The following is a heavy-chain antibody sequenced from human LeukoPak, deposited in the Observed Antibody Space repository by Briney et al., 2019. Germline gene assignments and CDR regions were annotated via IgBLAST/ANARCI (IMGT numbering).Heavy chain of an antibody. J-gene: IGHJ4*02. D-gene: IGHD2-15*01. CDR1: GYTFTGYY. CDR3: ARDRYCSGGSCYLFDY. Sequence: GASVKVSCKASGYTFTGYYMHWVRQAPGQGLEWMGWINPNSGGTNYAQKFQGRVTMIRDTSISTAYMELSRLRSDDTAVYYCARDRYCSGGSCYLFDYWGQGTLVTVSS. CDR2: INPNSGGT. V-gene: IGHV1-2*02.